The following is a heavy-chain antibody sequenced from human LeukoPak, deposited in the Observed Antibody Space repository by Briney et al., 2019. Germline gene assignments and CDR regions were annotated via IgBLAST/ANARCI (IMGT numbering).Heavy chain of an antibody. Sequence: SETLSLTCAVYGGSFSDYYWSWIRQPPGKGLEWIGEINHSGSTNYNPSLKSRVTISIDTSKNQFSLKLSSVTAADTAVYYCARHLEGGATRNFDYWGQGTLVTVSS. V-gene: IGHV4-34*01. CDR3: ARHLEGGATRNFDY. J-gene: IGHJ4*02. CDR1: GGSFSDYY. D-gene: IGHD1-26*01. CDR2: INHSGST.